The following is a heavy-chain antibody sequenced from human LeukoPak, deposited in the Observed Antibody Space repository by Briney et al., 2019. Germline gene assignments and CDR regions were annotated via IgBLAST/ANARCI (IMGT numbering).Heavy chain of an antibody. Sequence: GGSLRLSCAASGFTFRSYGMNWVRQAPGKGLEWVALIWYDGSNQYYSDSVKGRFTISRDNSKNTLYLQMNSLRAEDTAVYYCARHDVSSAYYFSAFDYWGQGTLVTVSS. CDR3: ARHDVSSAYYFSAFDY. CDR2: IWYDGSNQ. V-gene: IGHV3-33*01. J-gene: IGHJ4*02. CDR1: GFTFRSYG. D-gene: IGHD3-22*01.